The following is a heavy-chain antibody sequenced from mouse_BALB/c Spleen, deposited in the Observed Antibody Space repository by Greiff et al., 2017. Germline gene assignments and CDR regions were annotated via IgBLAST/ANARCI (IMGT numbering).Heavy chain of an antibody. CDR2: ISSGGST. CDR1: GFTFSSYA. D-gene: IGHD3-3*01. V-gene: IGHV5-6-5*01. Sequence: EVHLVESGGGLVKPGGSLKLSCAASGFTFSSYAMSWVRQTPEKRLEWVASISSGGSTYYPDSVKGRFTISRDNARNILYLQMSSLRSEDTAMYYCAREGTAWFAYWGQGTLVTVSA. CDR3: AREGTAWFAY. J-gene: IGHJ3*01.